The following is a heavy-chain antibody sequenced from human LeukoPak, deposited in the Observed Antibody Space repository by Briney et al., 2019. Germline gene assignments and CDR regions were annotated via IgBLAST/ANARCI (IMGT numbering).Heavy chain of an antibody. CDR1: GYTFTSYA. V-gene: IGHV1-3*01. CDR2: ISAGNGNT. CDR3: ARDLPEPDYYYGMDV. D-gene: IGHD1-14*01. Sequence: ASVKVSCKASGYTFTSYAMHWVRQAPGQRLEWMGWISAGNGNTKYSQKFQGRVTITRDTSASTAYMELSSLRSEDTAVYYCARDLPEPDYYYGMDVWGQGTTVTVSS. J-gene: IGHJ6*02.